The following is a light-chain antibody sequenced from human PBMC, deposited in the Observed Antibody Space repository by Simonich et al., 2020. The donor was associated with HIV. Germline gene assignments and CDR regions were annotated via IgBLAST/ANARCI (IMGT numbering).Light chain of an antibody. CDR3: QQYNSYPYT. J-gene: IGKJ2*01. Sequence: DIQMTQPPSTLSASVGDRVTITCRSSQSISTWFAWYQQKPGKAPRLLIYEASSLQSVVPSRFSGSGSGTHFTLTISSLQPDDFATYYCQQYNSYPYTFGQGTKLEIK. CDR2: EAS. V-gene: IGKV1-5*03. CDR1: QSISTW.